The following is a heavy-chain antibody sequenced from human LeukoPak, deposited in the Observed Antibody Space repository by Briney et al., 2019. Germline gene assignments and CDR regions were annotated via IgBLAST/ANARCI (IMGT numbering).Heavy chain of an antibody. CDR2: VYTSGST. CDR3: ARDGIGWYDYVWASYRSMDV. D-gene: IGHD3-16*02. V-gene: IGHV4-4*07. J-gene: IGHJ6*04. CDR1: GGSISSYY. Sequence: SETLSLTCTVSGGSISSYYWSWIRQPAGKGLEWIGRVYTSGSTYYNPSLKSRVTISVDTSKNQFSLKLSSVTAADTAVYYCARDGIGWYDYVWASYRSMDVWGKGTTVTVSS.